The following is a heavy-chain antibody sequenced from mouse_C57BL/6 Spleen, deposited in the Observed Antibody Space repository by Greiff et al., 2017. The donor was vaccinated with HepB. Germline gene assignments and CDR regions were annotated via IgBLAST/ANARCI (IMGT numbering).Heavy chain of an antibody. CDR2: IHPNSGST. V-gene: IGHV1-64*01. CDR3: ARAYYSKGDAMDY. J-gene: IGHJ4*01. D-gene: IGHD2-5*01. Sequence: QVQLQQPGAELVKPGASVTLSCKASGYTFTSYWMHWVKQRPGQGLEWIGMIHPNSGSTNYNEKFKSKATLTVDKSSSTAYMQLNSLTSEDSAVYYCARAYYSKGDAMDYWGQGTAVTVSS. CDR1: GYTFTSYW.